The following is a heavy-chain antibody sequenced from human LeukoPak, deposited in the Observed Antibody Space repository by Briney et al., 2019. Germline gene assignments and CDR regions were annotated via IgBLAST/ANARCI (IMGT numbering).Heavy chain of an antibody. CDR2: ITSSGNTK. CDR1: GFTFDDYY. V-gene: IGHV3-11*04. CDR3: ARDASVVVAARAFDI. J-gene: IGHJ3*02. D-gene: IGHD2-15*01. Sequence: PGGSLRLSCAAPGFTFDDYYMGWLRQAPGKGPEWVSHITSSGNTKFYADSLKGRFTISRDNANALLYLQMNSLRPEDTAVYYCARDASVVVAARAFDIWGQGTVVTVSS.